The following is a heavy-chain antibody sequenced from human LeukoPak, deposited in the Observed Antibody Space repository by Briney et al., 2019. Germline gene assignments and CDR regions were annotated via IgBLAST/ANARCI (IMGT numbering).Heavy chain of an antibody. CDR1: GFTFSSYA. D-gene: IGHD3-10*01. J-gene: IGHJ4*02. CDR3: AKDLYYGSGSYYNFDY. Sequence: GGSLRLSCAASGFTFSSYAMSWVRQAPGKGLEWVSAISGSGGSTYYADSVKGRFTISRDNSKNTLYLQMNSLRAEDTAVYYCAKDLYYGSGSYYNFDYWGQGTLVTVSS. CDR2: ISGSGGST. V-gene: IGHV3-23*01.